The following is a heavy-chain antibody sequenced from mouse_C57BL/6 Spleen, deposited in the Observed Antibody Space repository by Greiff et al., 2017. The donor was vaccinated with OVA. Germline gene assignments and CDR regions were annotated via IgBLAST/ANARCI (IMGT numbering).Heavy chain of an antibody. CDR1: GFTFSDYY. V-gene: IGHV5-16*01. CDR2: INYDGSST. D-gene: IGHD1-1*01. CDR3: ARERYYDGSSYAMDY. J-gene: IGHJ4*01. Sequence: EVQRVESEGGLVQPGSSMKLSCTASGFTFSDYYMAWVRQVPEKGLEWVANINYDGSSTYYLDSLKSRFIISRDNAKNILYLQRSSLKSEDTATYYCARERYYDGSSYAMDYWGQGTSVTVSS.